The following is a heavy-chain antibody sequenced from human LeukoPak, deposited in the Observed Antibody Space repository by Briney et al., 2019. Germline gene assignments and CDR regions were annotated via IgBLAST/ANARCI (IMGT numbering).Heavy chain of an antibody. D-gene: IGHD5-18*01. CDR3: AKDFWVDTDMGKFDH. CDR2: ISGSGGST. Sequence: PAGSLTLSCAASGFTFSSYAMSWVRQAPGKGLEWVSAISGSGGSTYYADSVKGRFTISRDNSKNTLYLQMNSLRAEDTAVYYCAKDFWVDTDMGKFDHWGQGTLVTVSS. CDR1: GFTFSSYA. J-gene: IGHJ5*02. V-gene: IGHV3-23*01.